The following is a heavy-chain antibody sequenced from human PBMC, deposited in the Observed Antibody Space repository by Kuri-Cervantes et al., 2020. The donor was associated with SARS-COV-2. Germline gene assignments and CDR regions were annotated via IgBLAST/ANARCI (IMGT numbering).Heavy chain of an antibody. CDR2: ISHNGTT. D-gene: IGHD3-22*01. CDR1: GGSFSGYY. J-gene: IGHJ4*02. CDR3: ARGDTDYYDSSGYSYYFDY. Sequence: SETLSLTCAVYGGSFSGYYWSWIRQPPGKGLEWIGEISHNGTTNYNPSLKSRLTISVDTSKNQFSLKLSSVTAADTAVYYCARGDTDYYDSSGYSYYFDYWGQGTLVTVSS. V-gene: IGHV4-34*01.